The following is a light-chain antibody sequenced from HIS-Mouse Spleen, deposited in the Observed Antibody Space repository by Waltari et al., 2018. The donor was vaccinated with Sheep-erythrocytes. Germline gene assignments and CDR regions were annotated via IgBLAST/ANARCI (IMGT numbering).Light chain of an antibody. V-gene: IGLV3-9*01. CDR3: QVWDSSTAV. CDR2: RDS. J-gene: IGLJ7*02. CDR1: NIGSKN. Sequence: SYELTQPLSVSVALGQTARITCGGNNIGSKNVHWYQQKPGQAPVLVIYRDSNRPSGIPGRFSGSNSGNTATLTISRAQAGDEADYYCQVWDSSTAVFGGGTQLTAL.